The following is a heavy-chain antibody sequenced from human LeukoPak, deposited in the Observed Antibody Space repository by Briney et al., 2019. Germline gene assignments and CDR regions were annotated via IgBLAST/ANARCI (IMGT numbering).Heavy chain of an antibody. Sequence: SSETLSLTCTVSGGSISSYYWSWIRQPPGKGLEWIGYIYYSGSTNYNPSLKSRVTISVDTSKNQFSLKLSSVAAADTAVYYCARGLFGYFGYWGQGTLVTVSS. CDR2: IYYSGST. J-gene: IGHJ4*02. CDR3: ARGLFGYFGY. V-gene: IGHV4-59*08. CDR1: GGSISSYY. D-gene: IGHD3-22*01.